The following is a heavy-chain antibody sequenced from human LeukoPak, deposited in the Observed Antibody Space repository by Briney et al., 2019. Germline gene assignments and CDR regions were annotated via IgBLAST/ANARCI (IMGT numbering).Heavy chain of an antibody. CDR1: GFTFSSYW. J-gene: IGHJ3*02. V-gene: IGHV3-74*01. Sequence: PGGSLRLSCAASGFTFSSYWMHWVRQAPGKGLVWVSRINSDGSTTSYADSVKGRFTISRDNAKSTLYLQMNSLRAEDTAVHYCSRDTADDAFDIWGQGTMVTVSS. CDR3: SRDTADDAFDI. CDR2: INSDGSTT.